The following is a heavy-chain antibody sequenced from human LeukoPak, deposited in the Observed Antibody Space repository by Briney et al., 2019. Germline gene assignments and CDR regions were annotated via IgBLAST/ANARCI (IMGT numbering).Heavy chain of an antibody. CDR1: GITVSSIY. Sequence: PGGSLRLSCAASGITVSSIYMSWVRQAPGKGLEWVSVIYRGGSTYYAASVKGRFTISRDNSKNTLYLQMNSLRTEDTAVYYCARVTFSSSWYYFDYWGQGTLVTVSS. CDR2: IYRGGST. CDR3: ARVTFSSSWYYFDY. J-gene: IGHJ4*02. V-gene: IGHV3-66*01. D-gene: IGHD6-13*01.